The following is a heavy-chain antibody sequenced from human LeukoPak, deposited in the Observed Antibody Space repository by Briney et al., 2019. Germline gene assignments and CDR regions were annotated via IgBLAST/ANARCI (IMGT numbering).Heavy chain of an antibody. J-gene: IGHJ4*02. V-gene: IGHV3-23*01. CDR3: AQGGVGATDKVFDY. D-gene: IGHD1-26*01. Sequence: GGSLRLSCAASGFTFSSYAMSWDRQAPGKGLEWVSAISGSGGSTYYADSVKGRFTISRDNSKNTLYLQLNSLRAEDTAVYYCAQGGVGATDKVFDYWGQGTLVTVSS. CDR2: ISGSGGST. CDR1: GFTFSSYA.